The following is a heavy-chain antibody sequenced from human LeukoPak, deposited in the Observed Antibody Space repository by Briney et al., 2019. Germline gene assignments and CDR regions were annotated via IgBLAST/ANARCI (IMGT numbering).Heavy chain of an antibody. CDR1: GGTFSSYA. V-gene: IGHV1-69*13. D-gene: IGHD5-18*01. CDR2: IIPIFGTA. CDR3: ARMSAAKGIRGYSYGQNDY. Sequence: SVKVSCKASGGTFSSYAISWVRRAPGQGLEWMGGIIPIFGTANYAQKFQGRVTITADESTSTAYMELSSLRSEDTAVYYCARMSAAKGIRGYSYGQNDYWGQGTLVTVSS. J-gene: IGHJ4*02.